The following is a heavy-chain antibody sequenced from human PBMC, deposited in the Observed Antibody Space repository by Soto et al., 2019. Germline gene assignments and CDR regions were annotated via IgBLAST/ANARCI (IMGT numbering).Heavy chain of an antibody. CDR1: GYSFTTFW. V-gene: IGHV5-10-1*01. Sequence: GESLKISCQASGYSFTTFWTTWVRQMPGKGLEWMGTVDPRDSYAKYSPSFQGHVSISADKSTSTAYLQWSSLKASDTAIYYCGRQYCTTTTCDGWFDPWGQGTLVTVSS. CDR2: VDPRDSYA. D-gene: IGHD2-8*01. J-gene: IGHJ5*02. CDR3: GRQYCTTTTCDGWFDP.